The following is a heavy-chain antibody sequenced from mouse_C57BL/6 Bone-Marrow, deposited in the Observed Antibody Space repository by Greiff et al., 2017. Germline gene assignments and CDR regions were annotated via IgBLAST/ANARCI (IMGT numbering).Heavy chain of an antibody. D-gene: IGHD1-1*01. CDR1: GYTFTTYP. CDR3: ARGTVYYGSSYWYFDV. J-gene: IGHJ1*03. CDR2: FHPYNDDT. V-gene: IGHV1-47*01. Sequence: VQLQQSGAELVKPGASVKMSCKASGYTFTTYPIEWMKQNHGKSLEWIGNFHPYNDDTKYNEKFKGKATLTVEKSSSTVYLELSRLTSDDSAVYYWARGTVYYGSSYWYFDVWGTGTTVTVSS.